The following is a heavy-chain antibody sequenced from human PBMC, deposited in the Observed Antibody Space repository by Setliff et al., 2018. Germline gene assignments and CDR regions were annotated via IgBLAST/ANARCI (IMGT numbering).Heavy chain of an antibody. CDR3: ARDSRGLVPAAIEGSYYYYGMDV. CDR2: INPNSGGT. V-gene: IGHV1-2*02. D-gene: IGHD2-2*02. CDR1: GYTFSGYQ. J-gene: IGHJ6*04. Sequence: ASVKVSCKASGYTFSGYQMHWVRQAPGQGLEWMGWINPNSGGTNYAQKFQGRVTMTTDTPTSTAYMELSSLRAEDTPVYYCARDSRGLVPAAIEGSYYYYGMDVWGKGTTVTVSS.